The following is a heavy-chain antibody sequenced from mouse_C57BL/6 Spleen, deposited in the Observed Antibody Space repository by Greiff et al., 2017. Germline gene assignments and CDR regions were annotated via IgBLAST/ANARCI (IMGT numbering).Heavy chain of an antibody. J-gene: IGHJ4*01. Sequence: QVQLQQSGPGLVQPSQSLSITCTVSGFSLTSYGVHWVRQSPGKGLAWLGVLWSGGSTDYNAAFISRLSISKDNSKSQVFFKMNSLQADDTAIYYCARKIYDGYYNYAMDYWGQGTSVTVSS. V-gene: IGHV2-2*01. CDR2: LWSGGST. CDR3: ARKIYDGYYNYAMDY. D-gene: IGHD2-3*01. CDR1: GFSLTSYG.